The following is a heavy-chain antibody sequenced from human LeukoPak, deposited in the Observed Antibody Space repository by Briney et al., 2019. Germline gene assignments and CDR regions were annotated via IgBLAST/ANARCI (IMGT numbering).Heavy chain of an antibody. D-gene: IGHD6-13*01. CDR2: INTDGGRT. V-gene: IGHV3-74*01. Sequence: TGGSLILSCAASGFRFSGYWMHWVRQAPGKGLVWVSLINTDGGRTAYADSVKGRFTISRDNAKNTLYLQMNSLRAEDTAVYYCARESGYTYGAWGQGTLVTVSS. J-gene: IGHJ4*02. CDR3: ARESGYTYGA. CDR1: GFRFSGYW.